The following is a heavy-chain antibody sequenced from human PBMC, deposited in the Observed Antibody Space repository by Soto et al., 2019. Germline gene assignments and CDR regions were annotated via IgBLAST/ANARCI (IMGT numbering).Heavy chain of an antibody. Sequence: GESLKISCTGSGYSFTSYWISWVRQMPGKGLEWMGRIDPSDSYTNYSPSFQGHVTISADKSISTAYLQWSSLKASDTAMYYCASLVLEYDILTGPASYYYGMDVWGQGTTVTVSS. D-gene: IGHD3-9*01. J-gene: IGHJ6*02. V-gene: IGHV5-10-1*01. CDR2: IDPSDSYT. CDR3: ASLVLEYDILTGPASYYYGMDV. CDR1: GYSFTSYW.